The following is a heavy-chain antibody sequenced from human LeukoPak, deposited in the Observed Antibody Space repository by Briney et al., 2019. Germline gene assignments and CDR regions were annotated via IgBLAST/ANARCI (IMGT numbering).Heavy chain of an antibody. J-gene: IGHJ5*02. CDR2: MYYSGST. V-gene: IGHV4-30-4*01. D-gene: IGHD3-22*01. CDR1: GGSISSGDYY. CDR3: ARPYYYDSRIDP. Sequence: SETLSLTCTVSGGSISSGDYYWSWIRQPPGKGLEWIGYMYYSGSTYYNPSLKSRVTISLDTSKNQFPLKLNSVTAADTAVYYCARPYYYDSRIDPWGQGTLVTVSS.